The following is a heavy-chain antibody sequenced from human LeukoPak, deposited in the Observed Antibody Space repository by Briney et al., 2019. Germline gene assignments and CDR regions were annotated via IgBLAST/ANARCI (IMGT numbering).Heavy chain of an antibody. Sequence: SETLSLTSSVSGGSISPYYWSWIRQPPGKGPEWIGYIYYSGTTNYNPSLQSRVTISVATSKNQFSLKLSSVTAADTALYYCARDRASAGGFDYWGQGTLVTVSS. CDR1: GGSISPYY. CDR2: IYYSGTT. V-gene: IGHV4-59*01. J-gene: IGHJ4*02. CDR3: ARDRASAGGFDY. D-gene: IGHD2-15*01.